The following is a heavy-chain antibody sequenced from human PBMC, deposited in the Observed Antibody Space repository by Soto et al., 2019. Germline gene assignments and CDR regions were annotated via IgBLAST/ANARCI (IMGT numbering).Heavy chain of an antibody. J-gene: IGHJ3*02. CDR3: AREVLYYDSSGYSRDDAFDI. CDR1: GGSISSSDYS. CDR2: IYQSGST. V-gene: IGHV4-30-2*01. D-gene: IGHD3-22*01. Sequence: SETLSLTCTVSGGSISSSDYSWSWIRQPPGKGLEWIGFIYQSGSTYYSPSLKSRLTMSLDRSKNQFSLKLSSVTAADTAVYYCAREVLYYDSSGYSRDDAFDIWGQGTLVTVS.